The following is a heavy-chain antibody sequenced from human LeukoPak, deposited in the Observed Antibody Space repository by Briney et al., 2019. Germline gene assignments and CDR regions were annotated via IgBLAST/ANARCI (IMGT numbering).Heavy chain of an antibody. D-gene: IGHD3-10*01. V-gene: IGHV3-7*01. J-gene: IGHJ4*02. Sequence: GGSLRLSCAASGFTFTNYWMSWVRQDPGKGLEWVANIKPDGSEKYYVDSVKGRFTISRDNAKNSLYLQMNSLKAEDTAVYYCARDYYYGSGSYLKWGQGTLVTVSS. CDR2: IKPDGSEK. CDR1: GFTFTNYW. CDR3: ARDYYYGSGSYLK.